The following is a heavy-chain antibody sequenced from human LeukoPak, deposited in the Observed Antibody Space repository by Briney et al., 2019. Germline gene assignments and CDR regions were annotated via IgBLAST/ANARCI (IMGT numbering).Heavy chain of an antibody. D-gene: IGHD3-22*01. CDR1: GYTFTGHG. CDR3: ARAYYYDSSGSNFDY. Sequence: ASVKVSCTASGYTFTGHGISWVRQAPGQGLEWMGWISTYSGNTNYAQKFQGRVTMTRDTSTSTVYMDLRSLRSDDTAVYYCARAYYYDSSGSNFDYGGQGSLVTVSS. CDR2: ISTYSGNT. V-gene: IGHV1-18*01. J-gene: IGHJ4*02.